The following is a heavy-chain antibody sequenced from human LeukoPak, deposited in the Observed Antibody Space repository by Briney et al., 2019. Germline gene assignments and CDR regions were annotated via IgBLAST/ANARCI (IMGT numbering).Heavy chain of an antibody. CDR1: GGSISSYY. V-gene: IGHV4-4*07. D-gene: IGHD3-10*01. J-gene: IGHJ4*03. CDR3: ARGYSVQYYGSGTYLDS. Sequence: SETLSLTCTVSGGSISSYYWSWIRQPAGKGLEWIGRIYTSGSTNYNPSLKSRVTMSVDTSKNQFSLKLSSMTAADTAVYYCARGYSVQYYGSGTYLDSWGHGTLVTVST. CDR2: IYTSGST.